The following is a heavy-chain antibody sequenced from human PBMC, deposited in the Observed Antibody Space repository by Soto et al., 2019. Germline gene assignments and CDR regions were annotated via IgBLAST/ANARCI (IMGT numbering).Heavy chain of an antibody. CDR2: ISTRGDI. CDR1: GFTFRSYS. CDR3: AREETAWPLSYGLDV. Sequence: PGGSLRLSCAASGFTFRSYSMNWVRQAPGKGLEWVSSISTRGDIYYADSVKGRFTISRDNAKNSVSLQMNGLRAEDTALYYCAREETAWPLSYGLDVWGQGTTVTVSS. J-gene: IGHJ6*02. D-gene: IGHD2-21*02. V-gene: IGHV3-21*01.